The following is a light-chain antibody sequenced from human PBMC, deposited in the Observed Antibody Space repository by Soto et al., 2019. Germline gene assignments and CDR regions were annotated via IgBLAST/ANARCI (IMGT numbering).Light chain of an antibody. V-gene: IGKV3-20*01. CDR2: GAS. Sequence: EIVVAQSPGTLSLSPGDTATLSSTASQSVTARYVAWYQQKPGQVPRHLIFGASNRATGIPERFSGSGSGTDFILTINRVEPEDFAVYYCPQYASLPTFGQGTKLEIK. J-gene: IGKJ2*01. CDR3: PQYASLPT. CDR1: QSVTARY.